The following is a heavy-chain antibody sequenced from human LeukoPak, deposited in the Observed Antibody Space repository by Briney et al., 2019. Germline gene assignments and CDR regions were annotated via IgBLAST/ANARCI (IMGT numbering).Heavy chain of an antibody. J-gene: IGHJ5*02. Sequence: PGGSLRLSCAASGFTFTSYAMSWVRQAPGKGLEWASAIVGSGGATFYADSVKGRFTISRDNSKNTVFLQMNSLRAEDTAVYYCGKGAANIYCRGGNCFIDRWGRGTLVTVSS. CDR2: IVGSGGAT. CDR3: GKGAANIYCRGGNCFIDR. D-gene: IGHD2-15*01. V-gene: IGHV3-23*01. CDR1: GFTFTSYA.